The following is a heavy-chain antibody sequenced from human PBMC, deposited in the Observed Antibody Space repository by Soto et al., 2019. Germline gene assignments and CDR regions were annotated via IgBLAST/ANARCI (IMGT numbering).Heavy chain of an antibody. CDR2: IYSGGST. Sequence: GGSLRLSCAASGFTVSSNYMSWARQAPGKGLEWVSTIYSGGSTYHAESVKGRFTISRDNSKNTLYLQMNSLRVEDTAVYYCARGQTSSSWYDYWGQGTLVTVSS. CDR1: GFTVSSNY. CDR3: ARGQTSSSWYDY. V-gene: IGHV3-66*01. D-gene: IGHD6-13*01. J-gene: IGHJ4*02.